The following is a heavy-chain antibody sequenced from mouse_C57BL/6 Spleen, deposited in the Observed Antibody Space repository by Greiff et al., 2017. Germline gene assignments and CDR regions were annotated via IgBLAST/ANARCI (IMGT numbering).Heavy chain of an antibody. V-gene: IGHV1-80*01. CDR3: ARNYYSNYVAMDY. CDR1: GYAFSSYW. D-gene: IGHD2-5*01. CDR2: IYPGDGDT. J-gene: IGHJ4*01. Sequence: QVQLQQSGAELAKPGASVKISCKASGYAFSSYWMNWVKQRPGKGLEWIGQIYPGDGDTNYNGKFKGKATLTADKSSSTAYMQLSSLTSEDSAVYFCARNYYSNYVAMDYWGQGTSVTVSS.